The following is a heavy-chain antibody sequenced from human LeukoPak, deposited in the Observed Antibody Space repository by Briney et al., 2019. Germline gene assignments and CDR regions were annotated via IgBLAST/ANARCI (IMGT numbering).Heavy chain of an antibody. J-gene: IGHJ4*02. CDR3: ARSGYCSSTSCYRH. Sequence: ASVKVSCKASGYPFTGYYIHWVRQATGQGLEWMGWMNPNSGNTGYAQKFQGRVTMTRNTSISTAYMELSSLRSEDTAVYYCARSGYCSSTSCYRHWGQGTLVTVSS. CDR2: MNPNSGNT. CDR1: GYPFTGYY. V-gene: IGHV1-8*02. D-gene: IGHD2-2*01.